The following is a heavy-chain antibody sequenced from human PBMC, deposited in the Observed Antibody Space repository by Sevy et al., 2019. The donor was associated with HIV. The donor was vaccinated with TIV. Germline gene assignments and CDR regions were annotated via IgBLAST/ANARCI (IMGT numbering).Heavy chain of an antibody. V-gene: IGHV3-13*01. J-gene: IGHJ3*02. CDR2: IGTLFDT. Sequence: GGSLRLSCAASGFTFSSYDFHWVRQATGNGLEWVSTIGTLFDTYYPDSVKGRFAISRENAKNSFFLQMNNLRAGDTAIYYFTRGLRIPPPYAFDIWGQGTMVTVSS. CDR1: GFTFSSYD. D-gene: IGHD2-15*01. CDR3: TRGLRIPPPYAFDI.